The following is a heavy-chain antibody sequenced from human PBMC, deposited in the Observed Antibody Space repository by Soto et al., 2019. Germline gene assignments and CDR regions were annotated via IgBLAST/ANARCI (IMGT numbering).Heavy chain of an antibody. V-gene: IGHV1-2*02. Sequence: SAKVSFKASRYTFTGYYMHWVRQAPVQGLEWIGWINPNNGDTNYAQKFQGRVTMTRDTSISTAYMELSRLGFDDTAVYYCARASVYYFDSSGYDYWGQGTLVTVSS. CDR2: INPNNGDT. D-gene: IGHD3-22*01. CDR1: RYTFTGYY. J-gene: IGHJ4*02. CDR3: ARASVYYFDSSGYDY.